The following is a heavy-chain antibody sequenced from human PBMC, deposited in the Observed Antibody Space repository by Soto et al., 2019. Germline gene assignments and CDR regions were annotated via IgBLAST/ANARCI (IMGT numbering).Heavy chain of an antibody. Sequence: PSETLSLTCTVSGDSITGSSYYWGWVRQPPGKGLEWIGSINYSGNTYYSPSLKSRLSISVDSSKNQFSLKLSSVTAADTAVYYCARRKPRYCSGGSCYSYYFDYWVQGTLVTVSS. CDR3: ARRKPRYCSGGSCYSYYFDY. J-gene: IGHJ4*02. CDR2: INYSGNT. D-gene: IGHD2-15*01. V-gene: IGHV4-39*01. CDR1: GDSITGSSYY.